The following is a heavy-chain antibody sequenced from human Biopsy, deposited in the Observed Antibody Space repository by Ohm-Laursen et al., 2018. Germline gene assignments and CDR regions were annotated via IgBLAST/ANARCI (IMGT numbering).Heavy chain of an antibody. V-gene: IGHV4-59*01. D-gene: IGHD3-3*01. Sequence: SETLSPTCSVSGGSIISYYWTWIRQPPGQGLEWIGHVYNGGITNYNPSLKSRVTISKDTSKNQFSLQVNSVTAADTAVYYCARTPRDSFWSGSYKRGLWFDPWGRGTLVIVSS. CDR3: ARTPRDSFWSGSYKRGLWFDP. CDR1: GGSIISYY. CDR2: VYNGGIT. J-gene: IGHJ5*02.